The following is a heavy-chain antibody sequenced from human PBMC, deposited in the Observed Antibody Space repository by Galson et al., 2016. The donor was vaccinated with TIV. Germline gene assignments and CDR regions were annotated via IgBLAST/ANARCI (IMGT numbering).Heavy chain of an antibody. CDR3: ARCWGHYNVFTGAILWGMDV. CDR2: MDDSGNS. Sequence: LSLTCTVSGASNMSYFWNWIRQAPGKGLEWIGYMDDSGNSNYHPSLKSRVIMSVDTSKRQFSLRLRSVTAAATAVYYCARCWGHYNVFTGAILWGMDVWGQGTTVTVSS. CDR1: GASNMSYF. J-gene: IGHJ6*02. V-gene: IGHV4-59*01. D-gene: IGHD3-9*01.